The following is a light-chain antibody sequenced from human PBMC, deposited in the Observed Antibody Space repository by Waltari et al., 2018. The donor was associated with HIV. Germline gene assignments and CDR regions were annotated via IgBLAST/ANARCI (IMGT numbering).Light chain of an antibody. CDR2: KDS. CDR1: ALPKQY. CDR3: QSSDISRV. Sequence: SYELTQPPSVSVSPGQTARTTCSGDALPKQYAFWYQQKAGQAPVVVIYKDSERPSGIPERFSGSSSGTTVTLTISGVQAEDEADYYCQSSDISRVFGGGTKLTVL. V-gene: IGLV3-25*03. J-gene: IGLJ3*02.